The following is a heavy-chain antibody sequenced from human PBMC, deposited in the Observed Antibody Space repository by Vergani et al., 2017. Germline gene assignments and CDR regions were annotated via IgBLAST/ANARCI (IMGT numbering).Heavy chain of an antibody. CDR1: GFTFDTYT. D-gene: IGHD3-10*01. J-gene: IGHJ1*01. CDR2: ISSGGGDI. V-gene: IGHV3-23*01. CDR3: TTSWGLYYLHGEYFQY. Sequence: EVQLLESGGGLVQPGGSRRLSCAGAGFTFDTYTMAYVRQARGKGLEWVATISSGGGDIFYAASVKGRFTLSRDNSKNTLFLQMNSLKDEDTAVYYCTTSWGLYYLHGEYFQYWGRGTLVSVSS.